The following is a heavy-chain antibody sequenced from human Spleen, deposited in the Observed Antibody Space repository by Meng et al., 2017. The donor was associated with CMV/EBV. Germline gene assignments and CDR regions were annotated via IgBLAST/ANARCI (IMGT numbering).Heavy chain of an antibody. Sequence: GESLKISCAASGFTLSSYSMNWVRQAPGKGLEWVSSITSSSSYIYYADSVKGRFTVSRDNARNSLFLQMNGLRAEDTAVYYCARETPLVRGASDHWGQGTLVTVSS. CDR2: ITSSSSYI. D-gene: IGHD3-10*01. J-gene: IGHJ4*02. V-gene: IGHV3-21*01. CDR3: ARETPLVRGASDH. CDR1: GFTLSSYS.